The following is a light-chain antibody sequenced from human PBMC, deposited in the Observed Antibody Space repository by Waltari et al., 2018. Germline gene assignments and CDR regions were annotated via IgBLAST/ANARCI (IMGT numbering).Light chain of an antibody. Sequence: QSALTQPASVSGSPGQSITISCTGTSSDVGAFNYVSWYQQHPGKAPKLIIYDVTNRPSGVSSRFSASKFGNMASLTTSGLQADDEADYYCSSYSSSSALRVFGGGTKLTVL. CDR1: SSDVGAFNY. J-gene: IGLJ3*02. CDR3: SSYSSSSALRV. V-gene: IGLV2-14*03. CDR2: DVT.